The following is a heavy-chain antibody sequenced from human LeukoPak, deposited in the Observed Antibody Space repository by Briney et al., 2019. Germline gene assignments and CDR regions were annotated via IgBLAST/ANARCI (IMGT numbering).Heavy chain of an antibody. CDR2: IYYSGST. V-gene: IGHV4-31*03. Sequence: SDPLSLTCTVSGGSISSGGYYWSWIRQHPGRGLEWIGYIYYSGSTYYNPSLKSRVTISVDTSKNQFSLKLSSVTAADTAVYYCARARPSSTIFRAWGQGTLVTVSS. CDR1: GGSISSGGYY. CDR3: ARARPSSTIFRA. D-gene: IGHD3-3*01. J-gene: IGHJ5*02.